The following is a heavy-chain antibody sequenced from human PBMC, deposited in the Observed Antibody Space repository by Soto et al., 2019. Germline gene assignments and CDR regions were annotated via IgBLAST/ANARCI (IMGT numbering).Heavy chain of an antibody. CDR3: ARRIVWGDYDPPYFDF. D-gene: IGHD4-17*01. V-gene: IGHV3-30*04. CDR1: GFVFRDYA. CDR2: ISYDGVNK. J-gene: IGHJ4*02. Sequence: QVQLVASGGGVVQPGRSLRLSCAASGFVFRDYAMHWVRQAPGKGLEWVALISYDGVNKYYADSVKGRFSITRENSKKTLSLQINSLRPEDTAMYFCARRIVWGDYDPPYFDFWGRGTLVAVSS.